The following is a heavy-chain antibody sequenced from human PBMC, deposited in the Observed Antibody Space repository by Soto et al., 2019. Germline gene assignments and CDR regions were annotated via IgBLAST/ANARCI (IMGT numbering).Heavy chain of an antibody. CDR3: ARPLWRNDYNWGYFDL. V-gene: IGHV1-8*01. Sequence: ASVKVSCKASGYTFTSYDINWVRQATGQGLEWMGWMNPNSGNTGYAQKFQGRVTMTKNTLYLQMNSLRAEDTAVYYCARPLWRNDYNWGYFDLWGRGTLVTVSS. CDR2: MNPNSGNT. CDR1: GYTFTSYD. D-gene: IGHD4-4*01. J-gene: IGHJ2*01.